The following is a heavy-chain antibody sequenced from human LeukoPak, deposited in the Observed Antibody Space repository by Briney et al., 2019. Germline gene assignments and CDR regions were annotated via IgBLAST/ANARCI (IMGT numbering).Heavy chain of an antibody. Sequence: PSETLSLTCTVSGGSISSYYWSWIRQPPGEGLEWIGYIYYSGSTNYNPSLKSRVTISVDTSKNQFSLKLSSVTAADTAVYYCAGARGITMVRDEYYFDYWGQGTLVTVSS. J-gene: IGHJ4*02. V-gene: IGHV4-59*01. D-gene: IGHD3-10*01. CDR1: GGSISSYY. CDR2: IYYSGST. CDR3: AGARGITMVRDEYYFDY.